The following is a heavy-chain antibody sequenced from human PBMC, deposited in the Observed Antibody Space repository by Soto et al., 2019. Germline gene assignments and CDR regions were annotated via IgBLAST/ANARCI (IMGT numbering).Heavy chain of an antibody. D-gene: IGHD6-19*01. CDR2: ITGSGGST. CDR1: GFTFSNYV. J-gene: IGHJ4*02. V-gene: IGHV3-23*01. CDR3: ASLAVADNY. Sequence: GATRSSCAGSGFTFSNYVMSWVRQAPGKGLEWVSAITGSGGSTYYADSVKGRFTISRDNSKNTLYLQVNSLRAEDTAVYYCASLAVADNYWGQGTLVTVSS.